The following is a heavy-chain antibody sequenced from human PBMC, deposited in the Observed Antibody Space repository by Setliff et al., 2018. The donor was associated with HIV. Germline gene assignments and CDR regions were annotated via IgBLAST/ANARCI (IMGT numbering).Heavy chain of an antibody. J-gene: IGHJ6*02. CDR2: ISSSGKYI. Sequence: PGGSLRLSCTASGFTFNIYSMNWVRQAPGKGLEWVSSISSSGKYIYYADSVKGRFTISRGNAKNSLYLQMNSLRAEDTAVYYCARDDPPREDSSSPVLFYSGMGVWGHGTPVTVSS. CDR1: GFTFNIYS. V-gene: IGHV3-21*01. D-gene: IGHD6-6*01. CDR3: ARDDPPREDSSSPVLFYSGMGV.